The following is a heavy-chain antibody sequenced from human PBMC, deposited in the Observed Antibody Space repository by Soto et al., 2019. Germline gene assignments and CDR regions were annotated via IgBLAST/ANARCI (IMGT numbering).Heavy chain of an antibody. V-gene: IGHV3-30*18. CDR3: AKDLDAYARNLGGWFAP. J-gene: IGHJ5*02. CDR1: GFTFSGFG. D-gene: IGHD3-16*01. CDR2: IAYDGDKK. Sequence: LRLSCAASGFTFSGFGMHWVRQAPGKGLEWVAVIAYDGDKKYYASSVKGRFIISRDNSRSTVYLDMNSLRPEDTAVYYCAKDLDAYARNLGGWFAPWGQGTQVTVSS.